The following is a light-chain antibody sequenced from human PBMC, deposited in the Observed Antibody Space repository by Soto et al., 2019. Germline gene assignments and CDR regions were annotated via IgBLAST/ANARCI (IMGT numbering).Light chain of an antibody. J-gene: IGKJ2*01. CDR2: AAS. CDR1: QGISNY. Sequence: DIQMTRSPSSLSASVGDRVTITCRASQGISNYLAWYQQKPGKVPKLLIYAASTLQSGVPSRFSGSGSGTDFTLTISSLQPEDVATYYCQQYHKWPPFTFGQGTKLEIK. V-gene: IGKV1-27*01. CDR3: QQYHKWPPFT.